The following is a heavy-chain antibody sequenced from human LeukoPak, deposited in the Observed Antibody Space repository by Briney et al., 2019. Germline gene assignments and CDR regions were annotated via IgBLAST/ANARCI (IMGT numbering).Heavy chain of an antibody. CDR1: GYRFTSYW. CDR2: IYPGDSDT. D-gene: IGHD1-26*01. V-gene: IGHV5-51*01. Sequence: GESLKISCKGSGYRFTSYWIGWGRQMPGKGLEWMGIIYPGDSDTRYSPSFQGQVTISADKSISTAYLQWSSLKASDTAMYYCARDGGSPPYYFDYWGQGNLVTVSS. J-gene: IGHJ4*02. CDR3: ARDGGSPPYYFDY.